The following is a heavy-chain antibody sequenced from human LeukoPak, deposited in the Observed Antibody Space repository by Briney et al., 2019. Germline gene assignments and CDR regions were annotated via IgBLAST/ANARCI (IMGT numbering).Heavy chain of an antibody. CDR2: MNPSSGKT. D-gene: IGHD4-23*01. Sequence: ASVKVSCKASGYTLTSYDINWVRQATGQGLEWMGWMNPSSGKTGYAQKFQGRISMTRNTSISTAYMELSSLRSEDTAVYYCARETPSRYFDYWGQGTLVTVSS. J-gene: IGHJ4*02. CDR1: GYTLTSYD. V-gene: IGHV1-8*01. CDR3: ARETPSRYFDY.